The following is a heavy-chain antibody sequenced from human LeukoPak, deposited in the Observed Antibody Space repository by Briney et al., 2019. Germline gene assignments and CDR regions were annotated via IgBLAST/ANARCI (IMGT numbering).Heavy chain of an antibody. CDR1: GGSISNYY. J-gene: IGHJ4*02. V-gene: IGHV4-59*01. CDR3: ARGYSSGRIDY. D-gene: IGHD6-19*01. CDR2: IYDSGST. Sequence: SETLSLTCTVSGGSISNYYWSWIRQPPGKGLEWIGYIYDSGSTNFNPSLKSRVTISVDTSKNQFSLKVSSVTAADTAVYHCARGYSSGRIDYWGQGTLVTVPS.